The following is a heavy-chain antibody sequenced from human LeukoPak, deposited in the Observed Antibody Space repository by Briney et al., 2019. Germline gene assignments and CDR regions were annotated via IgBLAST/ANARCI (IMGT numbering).Heavy chain of an antibody. D-gene: IGHD5-18*01. Sequence: PSETLSLTCTVSGASISSYYWSWIRQPPGKGLEWIGYIYYSGSTNYNPSLKSRATISVDTSKNQFSLKLSSVTAADTAVYYCARGRSGYSYVHDAFDIWGQGTMVTVSS. J-gene: IGHJ3*02. CDR1: GASISSYY. CDR3: ARGRSGYSYVHDAFDI. V-gene: IGHV4-59*01. CDR2: IYYSGST.